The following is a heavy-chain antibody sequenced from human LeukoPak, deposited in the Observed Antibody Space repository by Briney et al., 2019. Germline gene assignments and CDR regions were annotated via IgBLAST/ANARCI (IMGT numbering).Heavy chain of an antibody. CDR1: GFTVSSNY. V-gene: IGHV3-53*01. D-gene: IGHD6-13*01. J-gene: IGHJ4*02. CDR3: AKEGVSSSWPLHFDY. Sequence: GGSLRLSCVVSGFTVSSNYMSWVRQAPGKGLEWVSVIYSGGSTYYADSVKGRFTISRDNSKNTLYLQMNSLRAEDTAVYYCAKEGVSSSWPLHFDYWGQGTLVTVSS. CDR2: IYSGGST.